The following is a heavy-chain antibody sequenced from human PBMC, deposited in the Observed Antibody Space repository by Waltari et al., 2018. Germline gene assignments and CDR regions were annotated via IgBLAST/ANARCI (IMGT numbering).Heavy chain of an antibody. Sequence: EVQLVESGGGLIQPGGSLRLSCAASGLTVSNYYMSWVRQAPGKGLEWVSVINSGGDTHYADAVKGRFTISRDNSKNTIYLQLNTLRAEDTALYYCARDVAGYYYFDLWGRGTLVTV. CDR3: ARDVAGYYYFDL. J-gene: IGHJ2*01. CDR1: GLTVSNYY. CDR2: INSGGDT. V-gene: IGHV3-53*01.